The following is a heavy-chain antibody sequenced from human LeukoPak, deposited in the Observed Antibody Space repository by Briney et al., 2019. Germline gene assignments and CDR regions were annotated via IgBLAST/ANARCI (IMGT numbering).Heavy chain of an antibody. CDR3: ARVERNWSGYYAKVYYFDY. Sequence: SGTLSLTCAVSGGSISSSNWWSWVRQPPGKGLEWIGQIYHSGSTNYNPSLKSRVAMSIDKSKNQFSLNVNSVTAADTAVYYCARVERNWSGYYAKVYYFDYWGQGTLVTVSS. V-gene: IGHV4-4*02. D-gene: IGHD3-3*01. CDR1: GGSISSSNW. CDR2: IYHSGST. J-gene: IGHJ4*02.